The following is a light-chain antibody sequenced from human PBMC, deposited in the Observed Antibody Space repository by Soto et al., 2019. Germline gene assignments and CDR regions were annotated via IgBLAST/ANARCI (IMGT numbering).Light chain of an antibody. J-gene: IGKJ5*01. CDR1: QSVNIY. CDR3: QQRRSWPIT. V-gene: IGKV3-11*02. Sequence: EIVLTQSPATLSLSPGERATLSCRASQSVNIYLAWYQQKPGQAPRLLIYDASNRATGIPARFSGGGSERDFALTISSLEPEGFAVYYCQQRRSWPITFGQGTRLEIK. CDR2: DAS.